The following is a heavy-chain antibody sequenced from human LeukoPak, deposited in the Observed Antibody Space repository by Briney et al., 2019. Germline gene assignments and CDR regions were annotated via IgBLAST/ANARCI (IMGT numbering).Heavy chain of an antibody. D-gene: IGHD6-13*01. J-gene: IGHJ4*02. CDR3: ARSPRYGSSWYGFDY. CDR2: ISSSSSYI. Sequence: GGSLRLSCAASGFSFSRYAMHWVRQAPGKGLEWVSSISSSSSYIYYADSVKGRFTISRDNAKNSLYLQMNSLRAEDTAVYYCARSPRYGSSWYGFDYWGQGTLVTVSS. V-gene: IGHV3-21*01. CDR1: GFSFSRYA.